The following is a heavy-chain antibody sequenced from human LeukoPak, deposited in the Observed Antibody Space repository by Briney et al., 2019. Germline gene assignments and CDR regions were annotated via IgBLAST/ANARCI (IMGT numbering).Heavy chain of an antibody. V-gene: IGHV3-23*01. CDR1: GFTFSSYA. CDR3: AKSGYSKPKEPGFDP. CDR2: ISGSGGST. J-gene: IGHJ5*02. Sequence: GGSLRLSCAASGFTFSSYAMSWVRQAPGKGLEWVSAISGSGGSTYYADSVKGRFTISRDNSKNTLYLQMNSLRAEDTAVYCCAKSGYSKPKEPGFDPWGQGTLVTVSS. D-gene: IGHD4-11*01.